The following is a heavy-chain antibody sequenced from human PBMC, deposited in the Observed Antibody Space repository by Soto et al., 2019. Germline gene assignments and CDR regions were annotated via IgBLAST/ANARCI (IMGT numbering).Heavy chain of an antibody. CDR2: IFSNDEK. Sequence: SGPTLVNPTETLTLTCTVSGFSLSNVRMGVSWIRQPPGKALEWLAHIFSNDEKSYSTSLKSRLTISKDTSRGQVVLTMTNMDPVDTATYYCARTTITSFLFDYWGQGTLVTVSS. CDR3: ARTTITSFLFDY. D-gene: IGHD5-12*01. V-gene: IGHV2-26*01. CDR1: GFSLSNVRMG. J-gene: IGHJ4*02.